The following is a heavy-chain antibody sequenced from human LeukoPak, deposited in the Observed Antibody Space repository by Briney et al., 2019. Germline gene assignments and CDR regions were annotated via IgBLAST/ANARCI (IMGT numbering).Heavy chain of an antibody. Sequence: SVKVSCKASGGTFSSYAISWVRQAPGQGLEWMGGIIPIFGTANYAQKFQGRVTITTDESTSTAYMELSSLRSEDTAVCYCARDSPWYNWNHVSYAFDIWGQGTMVTVSS. CDR1: GGTFSSYA. D-gene: IGHD1-14*01. V-gene: IGHV1-69*05. J-gene: IGHJ3*02. CDR2: IIPIFGTA. CDR3: ARDSPWYNWNHVSYAFDI.